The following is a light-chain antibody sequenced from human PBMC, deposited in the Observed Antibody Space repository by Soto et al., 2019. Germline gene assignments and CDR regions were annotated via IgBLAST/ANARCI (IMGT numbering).Light chain of an antibody. CDR1: QRVSSSY. V-gene: IGKV3-20*01. Sequence: EIVVTQSPCTLSLSPGERATLSCRASQRVSSSYLAWYQQKPGQAPRLLIYGASTRATGIPDRFSGSGSGTDFTLTISRLEPEDFAVYFCQRYGSSPPFTFGQGTKVDIK. J-gene: IGKJ2*01. CDR3: QRYGSSPPFT. CDR2: GAS.